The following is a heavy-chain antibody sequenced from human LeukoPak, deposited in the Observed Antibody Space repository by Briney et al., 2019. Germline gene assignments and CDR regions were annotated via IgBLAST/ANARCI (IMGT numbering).Heavy chain of an antibody. Sequence: ASVKVSCKASGYTFTNYGISWVRQAPGQGLGWMGWISAYNGNTNYAQKLQGRVTMTTDTSTSTAYMELRSLRSDDTALYYCARDLGGSWYRYFDYWGQGTLVTVSS. J-gene: IGHJ4*02. CDR2: ISAYNGNT. D-gene: IGHD6-13*01. CDR3: ARDLGGSWYRYFDY. CDR1: GYTFTNYG. V-gene: IGHV1-18*01.